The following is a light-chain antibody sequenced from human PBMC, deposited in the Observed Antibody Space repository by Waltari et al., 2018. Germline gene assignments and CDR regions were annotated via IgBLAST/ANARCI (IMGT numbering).Light chain of an antibody. V-gene: IGLV2-14*01. CDR1: PSDIGTYEF. Sequence: QSALTQPASVSGSPGQPITISCTGSPSDIGTYEFVSWYQHHPGKAPKLIIDEVIFRPSGVSNRFSGSKSGNTASLTVSGLQAEDEAVYYCSSYTLKNTVIFGGGTKLTVL. CDR3: SSYTLKNTVI. J-gene: IGLJ2*01. CDR2: EVI.